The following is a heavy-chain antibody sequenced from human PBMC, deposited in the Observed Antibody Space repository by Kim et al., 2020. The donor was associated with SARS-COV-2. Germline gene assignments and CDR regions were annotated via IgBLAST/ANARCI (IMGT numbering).Heavy chain of an antibody. CDR1: GGSISSGGYY. CDR3: ARSHYDILTGYSSDAFDI. V-gene: IGHV4-31*03. CDR2: IYYSGST. J-gene: IGHJ3*02. Sequence: SETLSLTCTVSGGSISSGGYYWSWIRQHPGKGLEWIGYIYYSGSTYYNPSLKSRVTISVDTSKNQFSLKLSSVTAADTAVYYCARSHYDILTGYSSDAFDIWGQGTMVTVSS. D-gene: IGHD3-9*01.